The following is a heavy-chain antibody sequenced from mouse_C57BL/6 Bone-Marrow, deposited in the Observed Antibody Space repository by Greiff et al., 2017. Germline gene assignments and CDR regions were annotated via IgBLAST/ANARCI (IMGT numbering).Heavy chain of an antibody. J-gene: IGHJ1*03. CDR1: GYTFTNYW. CDR3: ALTTVVAGYFDV. Sequence: VQLQQSGAELVRPGTSVKMSCKASGYTFTNYWIGWAQQRPGHGLEWIGDIYPGGGYTNYNEKFKGKATLTADTSSSTAYMQLSSLTSEDSAIYYCALTTVVAGYFDVWGTGTTVTVSS. V-gene: IGHV1-63*01. CDR2: IYPGGGYT. D-gene: IGHD1-1*01.